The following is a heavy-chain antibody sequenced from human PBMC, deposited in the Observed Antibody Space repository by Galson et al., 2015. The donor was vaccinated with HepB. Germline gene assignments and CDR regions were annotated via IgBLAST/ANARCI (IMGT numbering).Heavy chain of an antibody. Sequence: SLRLSCAASGFTFSSYGMHWVRQAPGKGLEWVAVISYDGSNKYYADSVKGRFTISRDNSKNTLYLQMNSLRAEDTAVYYCAKVERFGTASYYYYGMDVWGQGTTVTVSS. CDR1: GFTFSSYG. CDR2: ISYDGSNK. J-gene: IGHJ6*02. D-gene: IGHD1-1*01. CDR3: AKVERFGTASYYYYGMDV. V-gene: IGHV3-30*18.